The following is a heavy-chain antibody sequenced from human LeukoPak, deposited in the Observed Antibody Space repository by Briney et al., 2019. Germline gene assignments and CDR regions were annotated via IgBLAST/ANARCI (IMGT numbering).Heavy chain of an antibody. Sequence: GGSLRLSCAASGFTFDDYAMHWVRQAPRKGLEWVSGISWNSGSIGYADSVKGRFTISRDNAKNSLYLQMNSLRAEDTALYYCAKAPSYYYDSSGNFDYWGQGTLVTVSS. D-gene: IGHD3-22*01. J-gene: IGHJ4*02. CDR2: ISWNSGSI. CDR3: AKAPSYYYDSSGNFDY. V-gene: IGHV3-9*01. CDR1: GFTFDDYA.